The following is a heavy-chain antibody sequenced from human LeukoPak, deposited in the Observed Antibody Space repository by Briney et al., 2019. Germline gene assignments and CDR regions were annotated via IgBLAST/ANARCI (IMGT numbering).Heavy chain of an antibody. CDR3: ATGESSFDP. J-gene: IGHJ5*02. CDR2: ISGSGGST. Sequence: GGSLRLSCAAPGFTFSSYAMSWVREAPGKGLGWVSDISGSGGSTYYADSVTGRFTISRDNSKNTLYLQMNGLRAEDTAVYYCATGESSFDPWGQGTLVTVSS. CDR1: GFTFSSYA. V-gene: IGHV3-23*01.